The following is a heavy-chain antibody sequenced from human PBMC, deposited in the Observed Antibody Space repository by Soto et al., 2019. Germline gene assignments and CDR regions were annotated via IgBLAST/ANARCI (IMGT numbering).Heavy chain of an antibody. V-gene: IGHV4-59*08. J-gene: IGHJ6*03. CDR1: GGSISSYY. D-gene: IGHD6-19*01. Sequence: SETLSLTCTVSGGSISSYYWSWIRQPLGKGLEWIGYIYYSGSTNYNPSLKSRVTISVDTSKNQFSLKLSSVTAADTAAYYCARHARVAGTRYYYYYMDVWGKGTTVTVSS. CDR2: IYYSGST. CDR3: ARHARVAGTRYYYYYMDV.